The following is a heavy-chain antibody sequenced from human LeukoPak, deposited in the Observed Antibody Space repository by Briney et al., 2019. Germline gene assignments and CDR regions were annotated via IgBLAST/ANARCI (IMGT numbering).Heavy chain of an antibody. CDR1: GFTFSSYW. V-gene: IGHV3-74*01. Sequence: GGSLRLSCAASGFTFSSYWMHWVRQAPGKGLVWVSRINTDGSSTYYADSVKGRFTISRDNSKNTLYLQMNSLRAEDTAVYYCARLYYYDSSGYWGQGTLVTVSS. CDR2: INTDGSST. CDR3: ARLYYYDSSGY. J-gene: IGHJ4*02. D-gene: IGHD3-22*01.